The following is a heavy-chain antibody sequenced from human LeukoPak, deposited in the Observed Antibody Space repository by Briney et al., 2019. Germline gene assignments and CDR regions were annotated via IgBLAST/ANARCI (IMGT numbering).Heavy chain of an antibody. J-gene: IGHJ4*02. CDR3: ARMRAYSNVYYFDY. Sequence: SGPTLANPTQTLTLTCTFSGFSLSTSGMCVTWIRQPPGKALEWLARIAWDDDKYHSTFLKTRLTISKDTSKNQVVLTMTNMDPVDTATYYCARMRAYSNVYYFDYWGQGTLVTVSS. D-gene: IGHD4-11*01. CDR2: IAWDDDK. CDR1: GFSLSTSGMC. V-gene: IGHV2-70*11.